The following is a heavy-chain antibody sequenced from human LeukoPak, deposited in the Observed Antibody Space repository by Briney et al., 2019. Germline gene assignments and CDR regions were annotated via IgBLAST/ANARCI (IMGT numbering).Heavy chain of an antibody. Sequence: GGSLRLSCAASGFTFSSYAMSWVRQAPGKGLEWVSAISGSGSGGSTYYADSVKGRFSISRDNSKNTVNLQMNSLRAEDTAVYYCATFSYAGNAGGSAGSWGQGTLATVSS. V-gene: IGHV3-23*01. CDR2: ISGSGSGGST. J-gene: IGHJ5*02. D-gene: IGHD4-23*01. CDR1: GFTFSSYA. CDR3: ATFSYAGNAGGSAGS.